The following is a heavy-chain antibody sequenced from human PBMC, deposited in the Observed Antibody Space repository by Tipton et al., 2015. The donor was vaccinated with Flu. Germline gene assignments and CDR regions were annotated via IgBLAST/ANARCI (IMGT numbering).Heavy chain of an antibody. CDR1: GGSISSSSYY. Sequence: TLSLTCTVSGGSISSSSYYWGWIRQPPGKGLEWIANIHQSGTTYFNPSLRSRVSIIRDKSKNQFSLKLSFVAAADTAVYYCARRDYSNYVSVPKNWFDSWGQGILVTVSS. CDR2: IHQSGTT. J-gene: IGHJ5*01. V-gene: IGHV4-39*07. CDR3: ARRDYSNYVSVPKNWFDS. D-gene: IGHD4-11*01.